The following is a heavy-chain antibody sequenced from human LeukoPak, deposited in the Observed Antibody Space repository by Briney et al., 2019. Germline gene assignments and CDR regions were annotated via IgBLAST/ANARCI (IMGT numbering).Heavy chain of an antibody. CDR2: ISGSGGST. Sequence: GGSLRLSCAASGFTFSSYAMSWVRQAPGKGLEWVSAISGSGGSTYYADSVKGRFTISRDNSKNTLCLQMNSLRAEDTAVYYCANLYQSYSNNWFDPWGQGTLVTVSS. D-gene: IGHD3-10*01. CDR3: ANLYQSYSNNWFDP. J-gene: IGHJ5*02. CDR1: GFTFSSYA. V-gene: IGHV3-23*01.